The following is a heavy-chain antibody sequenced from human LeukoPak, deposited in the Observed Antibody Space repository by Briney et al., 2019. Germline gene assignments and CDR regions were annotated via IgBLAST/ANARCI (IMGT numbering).Heavy chain of an antibody. CDR3: ARRGWGGYDTNWFDP. D-gene: IGHD5-12*01. J-gene: IGHJ5*02. Sequence: GESLKISCKGSGYSLTSYWIGWVRQMPGKGLEWMGIIYPGDSDTRYSPSFQGQVTISADKSISTAYLQWSSLKASDTAMYYCARRGWGGYDTNWFDPWGQGTLVTVSS. V-gene: IGHV5-51*01. CDR2: IYPGDSDT. CDR1: GYSLTSYW.